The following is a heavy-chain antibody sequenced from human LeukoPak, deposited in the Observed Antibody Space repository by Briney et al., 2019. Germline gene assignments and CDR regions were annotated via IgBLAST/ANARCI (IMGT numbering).Heavy chain of an antibody. Sequence: SETLSLTCTVSGGSISSSSYYWGWIRQPPGKGLEWIGSIYYSGSTYYNPSLKSRVTISVDTSKNQFSLKLSSVTAADTTVYYCARRTAMVEFDYWGQGTQVTVSS. V-gene: IGHV4-39*01. CDR2: IYYSGST. CDR3: ARRTAMVEFDY. CDR1: GGSISSSSYY. D-gene: IGHD5-18*01. J-gene: IGHJ4*02.